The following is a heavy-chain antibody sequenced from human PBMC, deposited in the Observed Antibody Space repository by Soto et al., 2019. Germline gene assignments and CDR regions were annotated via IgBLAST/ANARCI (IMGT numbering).Heavy chain of an antibody. J-gene: IGHJ4*02. Sequence: GGSLRLSCAASGFTFSSYGMHWVRQAPGKGLEWVAIIWYDGSDKYYADSVKGRFTISRDNSKDTLYLQMNSLRAEDTAVYYCVRDQKDGYNYPCWGQGTLVTVSS. V-gene: IGHV3-30*02. CDR3: VRDQKDGYNYPC. D-gene: IGHD5-12*01. CDR1: GFTFSSYG. CDR2: IWYDGSDK.